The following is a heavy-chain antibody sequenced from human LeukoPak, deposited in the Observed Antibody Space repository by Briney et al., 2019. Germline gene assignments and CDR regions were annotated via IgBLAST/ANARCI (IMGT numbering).Heavy chain of an antibody. J-gene: IGHJ5*02. CDR1: GFTFSSYS. V-gene: IGHV3-23*01. CDR2: ISGSGGNT. Sequence: GGSLRHSCAASGFTFSSYSMTWVRLAPGKGLEWVSVISGSGGNTVYADSVKGRFTISRDNSKNTLYLQMNSLRAEDTAVYYCAKPSVSGTGRSWFDAWGQGTLVTVSS. CDR3: AKPSVSGTGRSWFDA. D-gene: IGHD6-19*01.